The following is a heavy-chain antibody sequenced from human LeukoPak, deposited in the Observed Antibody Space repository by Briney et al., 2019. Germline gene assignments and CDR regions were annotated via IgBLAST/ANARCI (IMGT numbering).Heavy chain of an antibody. CDR2: IYYSGST. V-gene: IGHV4-59*01. D-gene: IGHD6-25*01. CDR1: GGSISSYY. J-gene: IGHJ6*03. CDR3: ARGFSGYSLYYVDV. Sequence: SETLSLTCTVSGGSISSYYWSWIRQPPGKGLEWIGYIYYSGSTNYNPSLKSRVTISVDTSKNQFSLKLSSVTAADTAVYYCARGFSGYSLYYVDVWGKGTTVTVSS.